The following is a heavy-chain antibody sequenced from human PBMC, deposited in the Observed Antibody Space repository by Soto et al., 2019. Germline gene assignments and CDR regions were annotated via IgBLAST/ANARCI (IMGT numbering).Heavy chain of an antibody. V-gene: IGHV4-34*01. D-gene: IGHD6-13*01. CDR1: GGSFSGYY. J-gene: IGHJ5*02. CDR3: ARGKIAAAGRNWFDP. CDR2: INHSGST. Sequence: SETLSLTCAVYGGSFSGYYWSWIRQPPGKGLEWIGEINHSGSTNYNPSLKSRVTISVDTSKNQFSLELSSLRSEDTAVYYCARGKIAAAGRNWFDPWGQGTLVTVSS.